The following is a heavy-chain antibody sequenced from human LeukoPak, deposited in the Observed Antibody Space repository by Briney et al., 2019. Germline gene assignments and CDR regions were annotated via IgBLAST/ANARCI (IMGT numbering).Heavy chain of an antibody. D-gene: IGHD4-17*01. CDR3: ARGTITTVTDS. CDR2: IYLRGNT. J-gene: IGHJ4*02. V-gene: IGHV4-4*02. CDR1: GGSISSSNW. Sequence: PSETLSLTCVVSGGSISSSNWWSWVRQPPGKGLEWVGEIYLRGNTNYNPSLESRVTISVDESKTQLSLRLESVTAADTAVYYCARGTITTVTDSWGPGTLVTVSS.